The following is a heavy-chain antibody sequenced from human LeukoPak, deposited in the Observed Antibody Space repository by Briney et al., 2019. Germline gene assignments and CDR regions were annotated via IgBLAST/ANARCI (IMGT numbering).Heavy chain of an antibody. J-gene: IGHJ6*03. V-gene: IGHV3-20*04. CDR1: GFTFDDYG. Sequence: PGGSLRLSCAASGFTFDDYGMSWVRQDPGKGLEWVSGINWNGGSTGYADSVKGRFTISRDNAKNSLYLQMNSLRAEDTALYYCARHMGSATDYYYYYYMDVWGKGTTVTVSS. CDR3: ARHMGSATDYYYYYYMDV. D-gene: IGHD2-2*01. CDR2: INWNGGST.